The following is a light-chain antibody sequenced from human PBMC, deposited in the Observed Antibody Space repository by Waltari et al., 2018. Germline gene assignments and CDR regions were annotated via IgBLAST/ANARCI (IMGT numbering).Light chain of an antibody. J-gene: IGKJ2*01. Sequence: EIVMTQSPATLSVSPGEAATLSCRASRAIANNLAWYQQKPGQALRLLIYDASTRATGIPARFSGRWSGTEFTLTITSLQSEDSAVYFCQQFNTGYSFGQGTKLEIK. CDR3: QQFNTGYS. V-gene: IGKV3-15*01. CDR1: RAIANN. CDR2: DAS.